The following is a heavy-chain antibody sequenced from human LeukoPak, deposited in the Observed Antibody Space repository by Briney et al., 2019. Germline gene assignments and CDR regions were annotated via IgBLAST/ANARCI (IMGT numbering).Heavy chain of an antibody. V-gene: IGHV3-74*01. J-gene: IGHJ6*02. Sequence: QIGGSLRLSCAASGFIFSNYWMHWVRQAPGKGLVWVSPINSDGSTTNYADSVKSRFTISRGNATNTLYLQMNSLRPEDTAVYYCARGHYYGMDVWGQGTTVTVSS. CDR1: GFIFSNYW. CDR2: INSDGSTT. CDR3: ARGHYYGMDV.